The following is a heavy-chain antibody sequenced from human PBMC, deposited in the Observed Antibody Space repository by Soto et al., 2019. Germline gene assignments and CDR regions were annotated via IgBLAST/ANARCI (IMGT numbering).Heavy chain of an antibody. D-gene: IGHD3-10*01. CDR2: INPSGGST. V-gene: IGHV1-46*03. Sequence: SVKVSCKASGYTFTSYYMHWVRQAPGQGLEWMGIINPSGGSTSYAQKFQGRVTMTRDTSTSTVYMELSSLRSEDTAVYYCVRPMVRGVMYYYYGMDVWGQGTTVTVS. CDR1: GYTFTSYY. J-gene: IGHJ6*02. CDR3: VRPMVRGVMYYYYGMDV.